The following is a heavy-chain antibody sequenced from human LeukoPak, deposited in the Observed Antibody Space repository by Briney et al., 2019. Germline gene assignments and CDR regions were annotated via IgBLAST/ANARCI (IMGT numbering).Heavy chain of an antibody. J-gene: IGHJ4*02. CDR2: ISSSGSTI. Sequence: GGSLRLSCAASGFTFSSYEMNWVRQAPGKGLEWVSCISSSGSTIYYADSVKGRFTISRDNAKNSLYLQMNSLRAEDTAVYYCARGAYYDSSGYEYWGQGTLVTVSS. D-gene: IGHD3-22*01. CDR1: GFTFSSYE. V-gene: IGHV3-48*03. CDR3: ARGAYYDSSGYEY.